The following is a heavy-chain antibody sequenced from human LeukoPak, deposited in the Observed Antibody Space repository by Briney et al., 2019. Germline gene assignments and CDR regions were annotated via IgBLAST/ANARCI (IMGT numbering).Heavy chain of an antibody. D-gene: IGHD6-13*01. Sequence: PGGSLRLSCAASGFTFSSYEMNWVRQAPGKGLEWVSYISSSGSTIYYADSVKGRFTISRDNAKNSLYLQMNSLRAEDTAVYYCARREYSSSWYRQFDYWGQGTLVTVSS. CDR2: ISSSGSTI. J-gene: IGHJ4*02. CDR1: GFTFSSYE. V-gene: IGHV3-48*03. CDR3: ARREYSSSWYRQFDY.